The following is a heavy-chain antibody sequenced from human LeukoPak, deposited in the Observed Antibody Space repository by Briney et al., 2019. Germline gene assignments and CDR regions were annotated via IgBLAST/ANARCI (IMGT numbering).Heavy chain of an antibody. V-gene: IGHV4-39*01. CDR2: IYSRGNT. CDR1: GASISSSSSY. J-gene: IGHJ4*02. CDR3: ASLYSSSWPDY. Sequence: SETLSLTCTVSGASISSSSSYWGRIRQPPGKGLEWLGNIYSRGNTYYKPSLRSRVTISIDTSKNQFSLRLTSVTAADTAVYYCASLYSSSWPDYWGQGTLVTVSS. D-gene: IGHD6-13*01.